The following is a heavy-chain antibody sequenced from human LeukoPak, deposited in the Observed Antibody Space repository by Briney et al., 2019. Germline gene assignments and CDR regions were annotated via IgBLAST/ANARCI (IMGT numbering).Heavy chain of an antibody. Sequence: SETLSLTCTVSGVSVSSGSYYWSWIRQPPGKGRACIWYISYTGDTNYNPSLQRRVTLSIDTSKTQFSLKLSSVTAADTAVYYCARGIGITMIDYWGQGTLVTVSS. J-gene: IGHJ4*02. CDR2: ISYTGDT. D-gene: IGHD3-22*01. V-gene: IGHV4-61*01. CDR1: GVSVSSGSYY. CDR3: ARGIGITMIDY.